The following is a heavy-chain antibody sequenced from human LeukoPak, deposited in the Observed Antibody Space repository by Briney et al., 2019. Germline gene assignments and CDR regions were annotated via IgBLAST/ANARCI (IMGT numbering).Heavy chain of an antibody. Sequence: PSGTLSLTCAVSGGSISSSNWWSWVRQPPGKGLEWIGEIYHSGSTNYNPSLKSRVTISVDKSKNQFSLKLSSVTAADTAVYYCARTLKPVRGVIIGAFDYWGQGTLVTVSS. V-gene: IGHV4-4*02. CDR2: IYHSGST. D-gene: IGHD3-10*01. CDR1: GGSISSSNW. J-gene: IGHJ4*02. CDR3: ARTLKPVRGVIIGAFDY.